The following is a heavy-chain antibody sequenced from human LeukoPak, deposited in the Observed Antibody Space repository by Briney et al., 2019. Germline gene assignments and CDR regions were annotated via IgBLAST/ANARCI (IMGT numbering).Heavy chain of an antibody. D-gene: IGHD3-10*01. CDR1: GGSISSSSHY. CDR2: IYYTGSGST. J-gene: IGHJ6*03. V-gene: IGHV4-39*01. Sequence: SETLSPTCTVSGGSISSSSHYWGWIRRPPGKGLEWIGSIYYTGSGSTYYNPSLKRRVTVSVDTSKNQFSLKMSSVTAADTAVYYCASLAGSGKYYYYMDVWGKGTTVTVSS. CDR3: ASLAGSGKYYYYMDV.